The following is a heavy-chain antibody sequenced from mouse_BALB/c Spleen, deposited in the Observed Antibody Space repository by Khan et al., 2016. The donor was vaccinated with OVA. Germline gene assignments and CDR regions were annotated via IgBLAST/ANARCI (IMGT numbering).Heavy chain of an antibody. CDR3: AREWGAWFPY. J-gene: IGHJ3*01. V-gene: IGHV1-77*01. CDR2: IYPGSNNT. CDR1: GYTFTDYN. Sequence: VQLQQSGAELARPGASVKLSCKASGYTFTDYNINWVKQRTGQGLEWIGEIYPGSNNTYYNEKFKGEATLTADKSSSTAYMQLSSLTSEDSAVYFGAREWGAWFPYWGQGTLVTVSA.